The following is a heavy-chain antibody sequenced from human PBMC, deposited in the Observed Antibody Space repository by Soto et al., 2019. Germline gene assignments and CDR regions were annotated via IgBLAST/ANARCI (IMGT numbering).Heavy chain of an antibody. CDR1: GYTCTSYG. V-gene: IGHV1-18*01. Sequence: QVQLVQSGAEVKKPGASVKVSCKASGYTCTSYGISWVRQAPGQGLEWMGWISAYKGNTNYAQKLQGRVTMTTDTSTSTAYMELRSLRSDDTAVYYCARGARRFPNANRASDYWGQGSLVTVSS. J-gene: IGHJ4*02. CDR2: ISAYKGNT. D-gene: IGHD3-3*01. CDR3: ARGARRFPNANRASDY.